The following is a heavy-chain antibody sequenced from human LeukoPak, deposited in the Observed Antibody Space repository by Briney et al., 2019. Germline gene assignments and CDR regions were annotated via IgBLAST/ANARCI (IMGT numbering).Heavy chain of an antibody. CDR2: IYSDGST. J-gene: IGHJ2*01. V-gene: IGHV3-66*01. CDR1: GFTVSNNY. CDR3: AREWGMATTHWYFDL. Sequence: PGGSLRLSCAASGFTVSNNYMSWVRQAPGKGLEWVSVIYSDGSTYYADSVKGRFTISRDNSKNTLYLQMNSLRGEDTAVYYCAREWGMATTHWYFDLWGRGTLVTVSS. D-gene: IGHD5-24*01.